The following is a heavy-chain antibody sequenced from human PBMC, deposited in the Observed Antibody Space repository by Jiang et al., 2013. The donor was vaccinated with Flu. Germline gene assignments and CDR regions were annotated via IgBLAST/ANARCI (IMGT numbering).Heavy chain of an antibody. CDR3: ARPRNYYGSGSYEN. J-gene: IGHJ4*02. Sequence: SLRISCKASGYSFTNYWIIWVRQMPGKGLEWMGRIDPTDSYTDYSPSFQGHVTFSADKSSSTAYLQWNSLKASDTAMYYCARPRNYYGSGSYENWGQGTLVTVSS. CDR1: GYSFTNYW. V-gene: IGHV5-10-1*01. D-gene: IGHD3-10*01. CDR2: IDPTDSYT.